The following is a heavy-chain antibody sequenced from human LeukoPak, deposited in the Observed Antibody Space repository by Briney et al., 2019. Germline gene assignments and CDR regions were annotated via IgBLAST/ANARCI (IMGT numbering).Heavy chain of an antibody. J-gene: IGHJ4*02. V-gene: IGHV1-69*05. Sequence: ASVKVSCKASGGTFSSYAISWVRQAPGQGLEWMGGIIPIFGTANYAQKFQGRVTMTRNTSISTAYMELSSLRSEDTAVYYCARVYYYDSSGYSLWGQGTLVTVSS. CDR1: GGTFSSYA. CDR3: ARVYYYDSSGYSL. CDR2: IIPIFGTA. D-gene: IGHD3-22*01.